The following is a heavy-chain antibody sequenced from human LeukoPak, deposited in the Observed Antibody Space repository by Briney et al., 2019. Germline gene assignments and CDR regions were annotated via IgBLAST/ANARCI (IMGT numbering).Heavy chain of an antibody. CDR1: GGSISSYY. D-gene: IGHD3-22*01. CDR2: ICYSGST. J-gene: IGHJ3*02. CDR3: ARGGYYYDSSGYSNDAFDI. V-gene: IGHV4-59*01. Sequence: SETLSLTCTVSGGSISSYYWSWIRQPPGKGLEWIGYICYSGSTNYNPSLKSRVTISVDTSKNQFSLKLSSVTAADTAVYYCARGGYYYDSSGYSNDAFDIWGQGTMVTVSS.